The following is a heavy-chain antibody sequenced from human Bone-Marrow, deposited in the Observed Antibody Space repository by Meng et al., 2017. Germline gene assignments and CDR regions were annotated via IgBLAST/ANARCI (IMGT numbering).Heavy chain of an antibody. CDR3: ARAKWELDAFDI. V-gene: IGHV2-70*18. J-gene: IGHJ3*02. Sequence: SGFTFSSYEMNWVRQPPGKALEWLALIDWDDDKYYSTSLKTRLTISKDTSKNQVVLTMTNMDPVDTATYYCARAKWELDAFDIWGQGTMVTVSS. CDR1: GFTFSSYEM. D-gene: IGHD1-26*01. CDR2: IDWDDDK.